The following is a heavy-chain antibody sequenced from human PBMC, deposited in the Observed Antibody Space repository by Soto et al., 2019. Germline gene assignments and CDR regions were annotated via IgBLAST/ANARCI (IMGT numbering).Heavy chain of an antibody. CDR2: ISSSSSYI. Sequence: EVQLVESGGGLVKPGGSLRLSCAASGFTFSSYSMNWVRQAPGKGLEGVSSISSSSSYIDYADSVKGRFTISRDNAKNSLYLQMNSLRAEDTAVYYCARARIKSSSGCFDYWGQGTLVTVSS. D-gene: IGHD6-19*01. CDR1: GFTFSSYS. V-gene: IGHV3-21*01. CDR3: ARARIKSSSGCFDY. J-gene: IGHJ4*02.